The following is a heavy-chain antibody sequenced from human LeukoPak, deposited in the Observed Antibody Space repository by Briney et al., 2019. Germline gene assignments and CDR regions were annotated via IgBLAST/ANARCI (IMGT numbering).Heavy chain of an antibody. CDR2: VNHSGST. CDR3: ARGRALRFLEWFTSDY. CDR1: GGSFSGYY. J-gene: IGHJ4*02. V-gene: IGHV4-34*01. D-gene: IGHD3-3*01. Sequence: SETLSLTCAVYGGSFSGYYWSWIRQPPGKGLEWIGEVNHSGSTNYNPSLKSRVTISVDTSRNQFSLKLSSVTAADTAVYYCARGRALRFLEWFTSDYWGQGTLVTVSS.